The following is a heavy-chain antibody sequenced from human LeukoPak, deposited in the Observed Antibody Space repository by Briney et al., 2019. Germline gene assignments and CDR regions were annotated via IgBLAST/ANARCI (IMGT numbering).Heavy chain of an antibody. V-gene: IGHV4-59*01. D-gene: IGHD5-18*01. Sequence: SETLSLTCTVSGGSITSYYWSWIRQPPGKGLEWIGSIYYSGSTNYNPSLKSRVTISVDTSKNQFSLKLSSVTAADTALYYCARENGYRYDYWGQGTLVTISS. J-gene: IGHJ4*02. CDR3: ARENGYRYDY. CDR2: IYYSGST. CDR1: GGSITSYY.